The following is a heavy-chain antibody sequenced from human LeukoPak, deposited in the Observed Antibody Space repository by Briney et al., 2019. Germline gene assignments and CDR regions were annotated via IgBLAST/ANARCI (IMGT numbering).Heavy chain of an antibody. V-gene: IGHV3-21*01. CDR3: APRGGTATYY. CDR2: ISPTGTDM. D-gene: IGHD2-15*01. CDR1: GFTFTTYT. Sequence: GGSLRLSCAASGFTFTTYTMNWGRQAPGKGLEWVSSISPTGTDMFYADSVKGRFTISRDNAKNSLYLQMDSLRAEDTAVYYCAPRGGTATYYWGQGTLVTVSS. J-gene: IGHJ4*02.